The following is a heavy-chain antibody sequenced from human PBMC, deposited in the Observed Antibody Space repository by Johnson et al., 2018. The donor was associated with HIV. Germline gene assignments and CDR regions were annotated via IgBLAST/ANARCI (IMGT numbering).Heavy chain of an antibody. CDR1: RITFDDYD. CDR3: ARATFYYGLSGYLTRPRAFDM. CDR2: INWNGGST. J-gene: IGHJ3*02. V-gene: IGHV3-20*04. D-gene: IGHD3-22*01. Sequence: EQLVESGGGLVQPGGSLRLSCAASRITFDDYDMTWVRQPPGKGLEWVSGINWNGGSTGYAESVKGRFTISRDNAKKSPFLEMNSLRAEDPAFYYCARATFYYGLSGYLTRPRAFDMWGQGTMVTVSS.